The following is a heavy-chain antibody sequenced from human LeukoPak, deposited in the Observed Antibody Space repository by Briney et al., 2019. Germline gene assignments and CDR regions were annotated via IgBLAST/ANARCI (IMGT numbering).Heavy chain of an antibody. D-gene: IGHD3-9*01. J-gene: IGHJ6*02. CDR1: GFTFSSYW. Sequence: GGSLRLSCTTSGFTFSSYWKHWVRQVPGKGLVWVSRINSDGSSISYADSVKGRFTISRDNSKNTLYLQMNSLKTEDTAVYYCAREVAYYDILTGYYRSEGMDVWGQGTTVTVSS. CDR3: AREVAYYDILTGYYRSEGMDV. V-gene: IGHV3-74*01. CDR2: INSDGSSI.